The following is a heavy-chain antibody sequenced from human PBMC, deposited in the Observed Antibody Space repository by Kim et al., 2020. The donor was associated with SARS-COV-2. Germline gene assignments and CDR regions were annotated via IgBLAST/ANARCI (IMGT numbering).Heavy chain of an antibody. CDR1: GFIFSDYY. CDR3: ARDREYGGNPGAFDI. V-gene: IGHV3-11*05. Sequence: GGSLRLSCAASGFIFSDYYMSWIRQAPGKGLEWVSYISSSSSYTNYADSVKGRFTLSRDNAKNALYLQMNSLRAEDTAVYYCARDREYGGNPGAFDIWGQGTMVTVSS. J-gene: IGHJ3*02. CDR2: ISSSSSYT. D-gene: IGHD4-17*01.